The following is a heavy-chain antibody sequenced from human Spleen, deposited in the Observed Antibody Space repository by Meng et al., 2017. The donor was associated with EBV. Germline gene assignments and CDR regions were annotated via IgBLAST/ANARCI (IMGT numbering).Heavy chain of an antibody. CDR3: AKGRTVARSPWFDP. Sequence: QFLIHRRPPGVFNPSETLSLTCAFYETYFSGYFGSWIRQAPGKRLEWIGEINHSGSTSYNPSLKSRVAISVDTSKNQFSLKLRSVTAADTAVYYCAKGRTVARSPWFDPWGQGALVTVSS. CDR1: ETYFSGYF. J-gene: IGHJ5*02. CDR2: INHSGST. D-gene: IGHD6-6*01. V-gene: IGHV4-34*01.